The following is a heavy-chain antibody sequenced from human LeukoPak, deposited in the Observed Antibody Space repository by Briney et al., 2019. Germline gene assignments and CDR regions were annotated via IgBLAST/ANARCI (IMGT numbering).Heavy chain of an antibody. J-gene: IGHJ6*02. CDR2: IYYSGST. Sequence: SETLSLTCTVSNGSISSYYWSWIRQPPGKGLEWIGYIYYSGSTNYNPSLKSRVTISVDTSKNQFSLKLSSVTAADTAVYYCARIYDCGGDCYWDYYGMDVWGQXTTVTVSS. CDR1: NGSISSYY. V-gene: IGHV4-59*01. CDR3: ARIYDCGGDCYWDYYGMDV. D-gene: IGHD2-21*02.